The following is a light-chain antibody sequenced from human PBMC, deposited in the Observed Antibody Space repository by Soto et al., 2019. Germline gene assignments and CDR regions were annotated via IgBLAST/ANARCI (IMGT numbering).Light chain of an antibody. CDR3: QQFNNYST. V-gene: IGKV1-8*01. J-gene: IGKJ4*01. CDR2: AAS. Sequence: AIRMTQSPSSLSASTGDRVTITCRASQGISSYLAWYQQKPGKAPKLLIYAASTLQSGVPSRFSGSGSGTDFTLTISSLQPEDFATYYCQQFNNYSTFGGGTKVDI. CDR1: QGISSY.